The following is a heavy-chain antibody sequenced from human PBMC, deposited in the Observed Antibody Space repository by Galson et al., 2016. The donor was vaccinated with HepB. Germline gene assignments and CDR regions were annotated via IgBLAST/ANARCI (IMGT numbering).Heavy chain of an antibody. Sequence: SLRLSCAASGFIFGHYTMNWVRQAPGKGLEWVSNISGSGTKYYADSVKGRLTISRDNDKNSLFLQMNSLRDEDTAVYYCARGNYDVGTGYLGIPSNLYNYGLDVWGQGTTVSVSS. D-gene: IGHD3-3*01. CDR1: GFIFGHYT. CDR2: ISGSGTK. V-gene: IGHV3-48*02. CDR3: ARGNYDVGTGYLGIPSNLYNYGLDV. J-gene: IGHJ6*02.